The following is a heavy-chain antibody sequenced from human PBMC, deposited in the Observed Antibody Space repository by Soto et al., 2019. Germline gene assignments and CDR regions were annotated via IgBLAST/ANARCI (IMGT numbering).Heavy chain of an antibody. CDR2: INPDSGDT. J-gene: IGHJ4*02. CDR3: ARSVSLTTPRPDF. Sequence: GASVKVSCKASGYTFTGYYMHWVRQAPGQGLEWVGWINPDSGDTNYAQKFQGRVTVTRDTSISTAYMEVNGLRSDDTAVYYCARSVSLTTPRPDFWGQGTLVTVSS. CDR1: GYTFTGYY. V-gene: IGHV1-2*02. D-gene: IGHD6-6*01.